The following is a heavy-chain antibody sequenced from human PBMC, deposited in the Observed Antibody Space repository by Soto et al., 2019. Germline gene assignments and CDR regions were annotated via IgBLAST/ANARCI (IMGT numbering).Heavy chain of an antibody. D-gene: IGHD3-10*01. V-gene: IGHV1-2*02. CDR2: ISPNSGAT. CDR1: GYTFTNYY. Sequence: ASVKVSCKASGYTFTNYYMHWVRQAPGQGLEYMGWISPNSGATESPQNFQGRVTLTSDMSITTAYMELSSLRSDDAAIYYCARGSSASGTKLPNDPWGQGTLVTVSS. CDR3: ARGSSASGTKLPNDP. J-gene: IGHJ5*02.